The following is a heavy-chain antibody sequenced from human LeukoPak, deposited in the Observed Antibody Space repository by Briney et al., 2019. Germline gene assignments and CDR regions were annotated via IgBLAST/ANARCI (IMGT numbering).Heavy chain of an antibody. V-gene: IGHV3-21*01. CDR1: GFTFSSHS. D-gene: IGHD5-18*01. CDR3: ARDSYGYVGY. Sequence: PGGSLRLSCAASGFTFSSHSMNWVRQAPGKGLEWVSSISNSSSYIYYADSVKGRFTISRDNAKNSLYLQMNSLSAEDTAVYYCARDSYGYVGYWGQGTLVTVSS. CDR2: ISNSSSYI. J-gene: IGHJ4*02.